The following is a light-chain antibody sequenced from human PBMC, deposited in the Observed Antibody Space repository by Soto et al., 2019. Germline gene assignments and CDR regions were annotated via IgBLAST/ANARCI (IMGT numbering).Light chain of an antibody. V-gene: IGKV1-9*01. CDR2: AAS. CDR3: QQLNSYPLT. J-gene: IGKJ3*01. Sequence: DIQLTQSPSFLSASVGDRVTITCRASQGISSYLAWYQQKPGKAPKLLIYAASTLQSGVPSRFSGSGSGTEFTLTIRLLQPEDFATYYCQQLNSYPLTFGPGTKVDIK. CDR1: QGISSY.